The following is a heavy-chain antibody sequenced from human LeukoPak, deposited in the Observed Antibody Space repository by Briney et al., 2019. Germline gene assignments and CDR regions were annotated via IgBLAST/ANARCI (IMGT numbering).Heavy chain of an antibody. CDR1: GFTFSSYG. Sequence: PGGSLRLSCAASGFTFSSYGMSWVRQAPGKGLEWVSTVSGSGGSTYYADSVKGRFTIPRDNSENTLYLKMNSLRADDTAVYYCAKVSPPFQWLVEFDYWGQGTLVTVSS. V-gene: IGHV3-23*01. CDR2: VSGSGGST. CDR3: AKVSPPFQWLVEFDY. D-gene: IGHD6-19*01. J-gene: IGHJ4*02.